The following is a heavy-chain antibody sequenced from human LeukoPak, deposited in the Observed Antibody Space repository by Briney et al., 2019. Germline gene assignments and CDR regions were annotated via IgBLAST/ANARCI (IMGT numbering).Heavy chain of an antibody. CDR2: IYSGGTA. J-gene: IGHJ4*02. V-gene: IGHV3-66*01. D-gene: IGHD6-19*01. Sequence: GGALRLSCAASGFTVSANYITWVRQAPGKGLEWVSVIYSGGTAYYADSVKGRFTISRDNAKNTLYLQMNSLRAEDTAVYYCARADGSGWLTYWGQGTLVTVSS. CDR1: GFTVSANY. CDR3: ARADGSGWLTY.